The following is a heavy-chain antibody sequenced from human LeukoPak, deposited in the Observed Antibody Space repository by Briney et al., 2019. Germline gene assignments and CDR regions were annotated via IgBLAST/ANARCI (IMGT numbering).Heavy chain of an antibody. V-gene: IGHV1-18*01. Sequence: GASVKVSCKASGYIFTSYGMSWVRQAPGQGLEWMGWISAYNGNTNYAQKLQGRVTMTTDTSTSTAYMELRSLRSDDTAVYYCARDEAVLWFGELLNYWGQGTLVTVSS. D-gene: IGHD3-10*01. CDR1: GYIFTSYG. J-gene: IGHJ4*02. CDR2: ISAYNGNT. CDR3: ARDEAVLWFGELLNY.